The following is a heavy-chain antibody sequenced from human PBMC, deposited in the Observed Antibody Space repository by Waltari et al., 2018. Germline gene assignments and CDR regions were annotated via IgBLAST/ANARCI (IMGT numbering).Heavy chain of an antibody. V-gene: IGHV4-34*01. CDR2: INHSGST. Sequence: QVQLQQWGAGLLKPSETLSLTCAVYGGSFSGYYWSWIRQPPGKGLEWIGEINHSGSTNDNPSLKSRVTISVDTSKNQFSLKLSSVTAADTAVYYCARAPRWIFGVATHYYYYYGMDVWGQGTTVTVSS. CDR3: ARAPRWIFGVATHYYYYYGMDV. CDR1: GGSFSGYY. D-gene: IGHD3-3*01. J-gene: IGHJ6*02.